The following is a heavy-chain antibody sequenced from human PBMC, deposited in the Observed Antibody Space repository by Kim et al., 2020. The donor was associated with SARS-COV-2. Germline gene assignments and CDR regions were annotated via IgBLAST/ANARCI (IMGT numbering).Heavy chain of an antibody. Sequence: GGSLRLSCEASGINFSDYYMSWIRQAPGKGLEWVSYISSSGSYTKYADSLKGRFTISRDNAENSCYLEMNSLSADDTAVYYCARVPVGASSWYYFDSWGQGTLVTVSS. CDR2: ISSSGSYT. V-gene: IGHV3-11*05. J-gene: IGHJ4*02. CDR3: ARVPVGASSWYYFDS. D-gene: IGHD6-13*01. CDR1: GINFSDYY.